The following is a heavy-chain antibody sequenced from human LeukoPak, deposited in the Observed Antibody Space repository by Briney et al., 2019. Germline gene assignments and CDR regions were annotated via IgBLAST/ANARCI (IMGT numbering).Heavy chain of an antibody. V-gene: IGHV1-18*04. CDR1: GYTFTSYG. D-gene: IGHD5-12*01. Sequence: ASVKVSCKTSGYTFTSYGISWVRQAPGQRVEWMGWISAYNGNTNYAQKIQGRVTMTTDTSTRTAYMELRGLRSDDTAVYYCAGLRGGYDLTFFDYWGQGTLVTVSS. J-gene: IGHJ4*02. CDR2: ISAYNGNT. CDR3: AGLRGGYDLTFFDY.